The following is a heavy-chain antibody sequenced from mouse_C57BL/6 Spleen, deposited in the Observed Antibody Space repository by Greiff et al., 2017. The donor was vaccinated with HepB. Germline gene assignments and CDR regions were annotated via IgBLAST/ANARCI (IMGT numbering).Heavy chain of an antibody. CDR2: ISSGSSTI. CDR3: ARNWDVYFDY. Sequence: EVMLVESGGGLVKPGGSLKLSCAASGFTFSDYGMHWVRQAPEKGLEWVAYISSGSSTIYYADTVKGRFTISRDNAKNNLFLQMTSLRSEDTAMYYCARNWDVYFDYWGQGTTLTVSS. CDR1: GFTFSDYG. D-gene: IGHD4-1*01. V-gene: IGHV5-17*01. J-gene: IGHJ2*01.